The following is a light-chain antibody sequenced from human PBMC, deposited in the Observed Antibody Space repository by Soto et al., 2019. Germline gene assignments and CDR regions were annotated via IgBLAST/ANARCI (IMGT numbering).Light chain of an antibody. J-gene: IGKJ3*01. Sequence: EIVMTQSPATLSVSPGERATLSCRARQSVSSNLAWYQQKPGQAPRLLIYGASTRATGIPARFSGSWSGTEFTLTISSLQSEDFAVYYCQQYNNLPPLTFGPGTKVDIK. CDR3: QQYNNLPPLT. CDR2: GAS. CDR1: QSVSSN. V-gene: IGKV3-15*01.